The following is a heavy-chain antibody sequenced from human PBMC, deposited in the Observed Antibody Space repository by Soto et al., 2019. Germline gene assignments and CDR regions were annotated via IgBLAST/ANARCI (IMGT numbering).Heavy chain of an antibody. Sequence: VKVSCKASGGTFSSYAISWVRQAPGQGLEWMGGIIPIFGTANYAQKFQGRVTITADESTSTAYMEPSSLRSEDTAVYYCARGGATHYYDSSGYYPDYWGQGTLVTVSS. CDR1: GGTFSSYA. CDR3: ARGGATHYYDSSGYYPDY. V-gene: IGHV1-69*01. CDR2: IIPIFGTA. J-gene: IGHJ4*02. D-gene: IGHD3-22*01.